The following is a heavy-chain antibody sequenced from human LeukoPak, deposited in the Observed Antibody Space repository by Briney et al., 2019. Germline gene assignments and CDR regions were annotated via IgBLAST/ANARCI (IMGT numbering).Heavy chain of an antibody. CDR3: ARPRGEQWLVRPNWYFDL. D-gene: IGHD6-19*01. J-gene: IGHJ2*01. CDR2: INSDGSST. V-gene: IGHV3-74*01. Sequence: GGSLRLSCAASGFTFSSYWMHWVRQAPGKGLVWVLRINSDGSSTSYADSVKGRFTISRDNAKNTLYLQMNSLRAEDTAVYYCARPRGEQWLVRPNWYFDLWGRGTLVTVSS. CDR1: GFTFSSYW.